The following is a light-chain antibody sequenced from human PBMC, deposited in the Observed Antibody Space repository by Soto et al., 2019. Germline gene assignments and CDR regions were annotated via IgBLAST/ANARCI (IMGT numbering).Light chain of an antibody. CDR3: SSYAGGNNYV. V-gene: IGLV2-8*01. J-gene: IGLJ1*01. CDR2: GVS. Sequence: QSVLTQPPSASGSPGQAVTISCTGTSSDVGAYNYVSWYQQHPGKAPKLMIYGVSKRPSGVPDRFSGSKSGNTASLTVSGLQAEDEADYYCSSYAGGNNYVFGTGTKVTVL. CDR1: SSDVGAYNY.